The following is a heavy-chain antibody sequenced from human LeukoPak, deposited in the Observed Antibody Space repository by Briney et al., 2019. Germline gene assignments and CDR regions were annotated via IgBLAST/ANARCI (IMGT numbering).Heavy chain of an antibody. D-gene: IGHD3-16*02. CDR2: INHSGST. J-gene: IGHJ5*02. CDR3: ASHYWGSYSYTYSANWFDP. Sequence: SETLSLTCAVYGGSFSGYYWSWIRQPPGKGLEWIGEINHSGSTNYNPSLKSRATISVDTSKNQFSLKLSSVTAADTAVYYCASHYWGSYSYTYSANWFDPWGQGTLVTVSS. CDR1: GGSFSGYY. V-gene: IGHV4-34*01.